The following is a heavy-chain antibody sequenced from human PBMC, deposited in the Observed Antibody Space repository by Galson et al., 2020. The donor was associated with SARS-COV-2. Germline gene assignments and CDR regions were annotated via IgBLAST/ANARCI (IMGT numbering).Heavy chain of an antibody. CDR1: GFTFSGSA. V-gene: IGHV3-73*01. Sequence: GGSLRLSCAPSGFTFSGSAVHWVRQASGKGLEWVGRIKTKANSYVTTYAASVKGRFTISRDDSKNTAYLQMNSLKTEDTAVYYCTIGYCSSTSCYPRFDPWGQGTLGTVSS. D-gene: IGHD2-2*01. CDR2: IKTKANSYVT. J-gene: IGHJ5*02. CDR3: TIGYCSSTSCYPRFDP.